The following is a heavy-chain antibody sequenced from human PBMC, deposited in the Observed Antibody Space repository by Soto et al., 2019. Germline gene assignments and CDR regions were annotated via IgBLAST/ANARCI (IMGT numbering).Heavy chain of an antibody. V-gene: IGHV4-39*01. CDR2: IYYSGST. Sequence: QLQLQESGPGLVKPSETLSLTCTVSGGSISSSSYYWGWIRQPPGKGLEWIGSIYYSGSTYYNPSLKSRVTISGDTSKNQFSLKLSSVTAADTAVYYCARPDARYYGMDVWGQGTTVTVSS. CDR1: GGSISSSSYY. J-gene: IGHJ6*02. CDR3: ARPDARYYGMDV.